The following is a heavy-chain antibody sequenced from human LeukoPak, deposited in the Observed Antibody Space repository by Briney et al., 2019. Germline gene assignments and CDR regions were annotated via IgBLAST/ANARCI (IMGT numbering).Heavy chain of an antibody. CDR3: ARDQFADY. Sequence: GGSLRLSCAASGFTFSRYSMNWVRQAPGKGLEWVSSISSSSTYKYYADSVKGRFTISRDNAKNSLYLQTNSLRAEDTAVYYCARDQFADYWGQGTLVTVSS. V-gene: IGHV3-21*01. CDR2: ISSSSTYK. CDR1: GFTFSRYS. J-gene: IGHJ4*02. D-gene: IGHD3-10*01.